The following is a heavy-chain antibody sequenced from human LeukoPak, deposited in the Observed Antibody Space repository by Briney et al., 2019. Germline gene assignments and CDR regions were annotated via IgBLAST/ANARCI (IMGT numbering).Heavy chain of an antibody. CDR2: ISRDGSST. CDR1: GFTFRNYW. J-gene: IGHJ4*02. V-gene: IGHV3-74*03. Sequence: GGSLPLSCAASGFTFRNYWMHWVRQTPGKGLVWVSRISRDGSSTTYADSVKGRFTISRNNAKNTLYLQMNNLRAEDTAMYYCARDQSVTGRPDIDYWGQGTLVTVSS. D-gene: IGHD6-6*01. CDR3: ARDQSVTGRPDIDY.